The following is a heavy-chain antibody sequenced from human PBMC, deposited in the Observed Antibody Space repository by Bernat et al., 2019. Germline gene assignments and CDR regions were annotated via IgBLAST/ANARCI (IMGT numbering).Heavy chain of an antibody. CDR2: IIPILGIA. D-gene: IGHD5-18*01. CDR3: AILDTAMVKGFDY. Sequence: QVQLVQSGAEGKKGGEEGKVSCKASGGTGRSETISWVRQAPGQGLEWMGRIIPILGIANYAQKFQGRVTITADKSTSTAYMELSSLRSEDTAVYYCAILDTAMVKGFDYWGQGTLVTVSS. V-gene: IGHV1-69*02. CDR1: GGTGRSET. J-gene: IGHJ4*02.